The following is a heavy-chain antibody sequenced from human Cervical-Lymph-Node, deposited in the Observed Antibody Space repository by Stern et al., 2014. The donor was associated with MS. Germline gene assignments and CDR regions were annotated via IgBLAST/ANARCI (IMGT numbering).Heavy chain of an antibody. J-gene: IGHJ6*02. CDR3: ARDGGFCPHRVCPKYYHSGMDV. Sequence: DQLVESGPGLVKPSETLSLTCTVSGGFIKSYYWSWVRQSAGKGLEWIGRFHFSGKSNDNPSLKSRVTTPVATPKSKFSLNLTSVTAADSAVYYCARDGGFCPHRVCPKYYHSGMDVWGQGTTVTVSS. D-gene: IGHD2-8*01. CDR1: GGFIKSYY. V-gene: IGHV4-4*07. CDR2: FHFSGKS.